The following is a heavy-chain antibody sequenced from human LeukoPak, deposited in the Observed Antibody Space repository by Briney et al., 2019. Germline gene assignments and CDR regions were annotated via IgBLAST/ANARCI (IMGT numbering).Heavy chain of an antibody. J-gene: IGHJ4*02. CDR2: INPNSGGT. D-gene: IGHD1-26*01. V-gene: IGHV1-2*02. CDR3: ARGSGSSKTRGVDY. CDR1: GYTFTGYY. Sequence: ASVKVSCKASGYTFTGYYMHWVRQAPGQGLEWMGWINPNSGGTNYAQKFQGRVTMTRDTSISTAYMELSRLGSDDTAVYYCARGSGSSKTRGVDYWGQGTLVTVSS.